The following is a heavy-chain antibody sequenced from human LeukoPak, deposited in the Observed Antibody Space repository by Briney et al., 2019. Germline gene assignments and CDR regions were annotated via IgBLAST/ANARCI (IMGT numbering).Heavy chain of an antibody. Sequence: GGSLRLSCAASGFTFSNYGMRWVRQAPGKGLEWVAVISYDGSNKYYADSVKGRFTISRDNSKNTLYLQMNSLRADDTAVYYCAKDKVNFGRIVPVDYWGQGTLVTVSS. D-gene: IGHD2/OR15-2a*01. CDR1: GFTFSNYG. CDR3: AKDKVNFGRIVPVDY. CDR2: ISYDGSNK. J-gene: IGHJ4*02. V-gene: IGHV3-30*18.